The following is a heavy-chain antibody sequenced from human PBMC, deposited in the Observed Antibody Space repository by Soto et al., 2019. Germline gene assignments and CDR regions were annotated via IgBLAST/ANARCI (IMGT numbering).Heavy chain of an antibody. V-gene: IGHV3-21*01. CDR2: ISSSSSYI. Sequence: PGGSLRLSCAASGFTFSSYSMNWVRQAPGKGLEWVSSISSSSSYIYYADSVKGRFTISRDNAKNSLYLQMNSLRAEDTAVYYCARDLDCSGGSYPLLVPYYYYGIDVWGQGTTVTVSS. J-gene: IGHJ6*02. CDR3: ARDLDCSGGSYPLLVPYYYYGIDV. D-gene: IGHD2-15*01. CDR1: GFTFSSYS.